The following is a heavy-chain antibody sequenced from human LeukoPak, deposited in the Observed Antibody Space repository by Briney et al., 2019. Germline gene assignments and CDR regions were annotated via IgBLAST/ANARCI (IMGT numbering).Heavy chain of an antibody. CDR1: GGSISSGGYY. CDR3: ARDYCSSTSCYSWWFDP. V-gene: IGHV4-31*03. Sequence: SSQTLSLTCTVSGGSISSGGYYWSRIRQHPGKGLEWIGYIYYSGSTYYNPSLKSRVTISVDTSKNQFSLKLSSVTAADTAVYYCARDYCSSTSCYSWWFDPWGQGTLVTVSS. CDR2: IYYSGST. D-gene: IGHD2-2*01. J-gene: IGHJ5*02.